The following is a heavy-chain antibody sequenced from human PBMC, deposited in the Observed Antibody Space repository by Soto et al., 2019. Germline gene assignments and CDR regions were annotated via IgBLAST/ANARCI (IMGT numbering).Heavy chain of an antibody. V-gene: IGHV1-69*04. J-gene: IGHJ6*02. CDR1: GGTFSSYT. D-gene: IGHD2-2*01. CDR2: IFPILGIA. CDR3: AREDIVVVPAALPLRYYYYYGMDV. Sequence: SVKVSCKASGGTFSSYTISRVRQAPGQGLEWMGRIFPILGIANYAQKFQGRVTITADKTTSTAYMELSSLRSEDTAVYYCAREDIVVVPAALPLRYYYYYGMDVWGQGTTVTVSS.